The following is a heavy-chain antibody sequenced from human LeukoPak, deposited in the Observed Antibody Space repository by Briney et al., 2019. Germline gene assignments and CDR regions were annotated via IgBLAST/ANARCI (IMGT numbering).Heavy chain of an antibody. CDR3: ARYLYDSSGYYPGYFDY. CDR1: GYTFANYG. J-gene: IGHJ4*02. V-gene: IGHV1-18*01. D-gene: IGHD3-22*01. CDR2: IIPILGIA. Sequence: ASVKVSCKASGYTFANYGIIWVRQAPGQGLEWMGRIIPILGIANYAQKLQGRVTMTTDTSTSTAYMELRSLRSDDTAVYYCARYLYDSSGYYPGYFDYWGQGTLVTVSS.